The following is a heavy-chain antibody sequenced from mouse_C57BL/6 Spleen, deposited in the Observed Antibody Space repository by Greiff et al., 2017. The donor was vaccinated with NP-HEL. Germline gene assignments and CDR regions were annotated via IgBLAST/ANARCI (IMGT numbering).Heavy chain of an antibody. Sequence: VQLNESGPGMVKPSQSLSLTCTVTGYSITSGYDWHWIRHFPGNKLEWMGYISYSGSTNYNPSLKSRISITHDTSKNHFFLKLNSVTTEDTATYYCAREGGRGYFDYWGQGTTLTVSS. CDR2: ISYSGST. CDR3: AREGGRGYFDY. D-gene: IGHD1-1*02. CDR1: GYSITSGYD. J-gene: IGHJ2*01. V-gene: IGHV3-1*01.